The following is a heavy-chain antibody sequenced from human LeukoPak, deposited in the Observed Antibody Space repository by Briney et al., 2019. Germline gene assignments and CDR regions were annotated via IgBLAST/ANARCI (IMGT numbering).Heavy chain of an antibody. CDR2: ISSSSSYI. J-gene: IGHJ4*02. D-gene: IGHD4-23*01. V-gene: IGHV3-21*01. CDR1: GFTFSSYS. CDR3: ARDLYGGNPFDY. Sequence: PGGSLRLSCAASGFTFSSYSMNWVRQAPGKGLEWVSSISSSSSYIYYADSVKGRFTISRDNAKNSLYLQMNSLRAEDTAVYYCARDLYGGNPFDYWGQGTLVTVSS.